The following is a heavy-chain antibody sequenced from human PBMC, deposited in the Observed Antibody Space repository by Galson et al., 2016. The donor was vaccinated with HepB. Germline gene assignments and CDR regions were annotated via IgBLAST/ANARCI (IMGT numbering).Heavy chain of an antibody. CDR3: ASQIVGGTDATSGAVPPY. V-gene: IGHV3-23*01. Sequence: SLRLSCAVSGLTFSSHAMSWVRQAPGKGLEWVSTIDDTGTETHFAGSVKGRFAISRDKSKKTVYLDMNSLTAEDTAEYYCASQIVGGTDATSGAVPPYWGQGTLVTVSS. J-gene: IGHJ4*02. CDR1: GLTFSSHA. D-gene: IGHD3-16*01. CDR2: IDDTGTET.